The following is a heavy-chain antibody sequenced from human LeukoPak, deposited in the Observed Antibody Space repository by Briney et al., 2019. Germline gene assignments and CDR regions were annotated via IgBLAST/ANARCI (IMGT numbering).Heavy chain of an antibody. V-gene: IGHV3-23*01. CDR3: PTGRNAIWNDAFDI. J-gene: IGHJ3*02. Sequence: PGGSLRLSCAASGFTFSSYAMSWVRQAPGKGLEWVSGISGSGGTTYYADSVKGRFTISRDNSKNTLYLQMNSLRAEDTAVYYCPTGRNAIWNDAFDIWGQGTMVTVSS. D-gene: IGHD1-1*01. CDR1: GFTFSSYA. CDR2: ISGSGGTT.